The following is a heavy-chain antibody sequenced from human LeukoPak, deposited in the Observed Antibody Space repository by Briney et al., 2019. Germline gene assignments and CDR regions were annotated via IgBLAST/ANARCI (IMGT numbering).Heavy chain of an antibody. CDR2: ISGSGGST. D-gene: IGHD3-22*01. J-gene: IGHJ5*02. V-gene: IGHV3-23*01. Sequence: GGSLRLSCAASGFTFSSYAMSWVRQAPGKGLEWVSAISGSGGSTYYADSVKGRFTISRDNSKNTLYLQMNSLRAEDTAVYYCARNYYDSSGYHGVDPWGQGTLVTVSS. CDR1: GFTFSSYA. CDR3: ARNYYDSSGYHGVDP.